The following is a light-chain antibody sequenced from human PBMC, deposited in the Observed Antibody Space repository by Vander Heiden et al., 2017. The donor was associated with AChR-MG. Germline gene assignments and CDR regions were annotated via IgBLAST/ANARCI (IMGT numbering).Light chain of an antibody. CDR3: AAWEDSLSAWV. V-gene: IGLV1-47*01. Sequence: QSVLTQPPSASEPPGQRVAISCSGTTSNIERNYVYWYQHVPGTAPKLVIYRNIQRSSGVPARFSGSKSGASASLAISGRRSDDEADDFCAAWEDSLSAWVCGGGTKLTVL. CDR2: RNI. J-gene: IGLJ3*02. CDR1: TSNIERNY.